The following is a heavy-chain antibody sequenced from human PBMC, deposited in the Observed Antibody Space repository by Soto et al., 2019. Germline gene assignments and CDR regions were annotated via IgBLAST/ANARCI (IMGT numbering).Heavy chain of an antibody. V-gene: IGHV3-11*01. Sequence: QVQLVESGGGLVKPGGSLRLSCAASGTTFSDYYMSWIRQAPGKGLEWISYISNSGSIIYYVDSVKGRFTISRDNAKNSLYLQMNSPRVDDTAVYFCARDGDYYESGGYFLRDAFDIWGRGTMVTVSS. CDR1: GTTFSDYY. CDR3: ARDGDYYESGGYFLRDAFDI. J-gene: IGHJ3*02. D-gene: IGHD3-22*01. CDR2: ISNSGSII.